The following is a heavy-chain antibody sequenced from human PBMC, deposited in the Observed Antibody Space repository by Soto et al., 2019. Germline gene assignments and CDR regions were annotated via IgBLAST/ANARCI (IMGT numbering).Heavy chain of an antibody. D-gene: IGHD3-22*01. CDR3: DRVVMETFDY. J-gene: IGHJ4*02. Sequence: TLKLTFAVSGGSIISVSYSWIWIRQPPGKGLEWIGYIYHSGSTYYNPSLKSRVTISVDRSKNQFSLKLSSVTAADTAVYYCDRVVMETFDYWGQGTLVTVSS. V-gene: IGHV4-30-2*01. CDR1: GGSIISVSYS. CDR2: IYHSGST.